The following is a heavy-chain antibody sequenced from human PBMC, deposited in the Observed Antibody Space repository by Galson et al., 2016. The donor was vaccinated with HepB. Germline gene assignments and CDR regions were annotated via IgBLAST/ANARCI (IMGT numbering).Heavy chain of an antibody. V-gene: IGHV5-51*01. CDR3: ARQAGYYSSGYDY. J-gene: IGHJ4*02. D-gene: IGHD3-9*01. CDR1: GYSFTTYW. CDR2: INPANSET. Sequence: QSGAEVKKPGESLKISCQGSGYSFTTYWVGWVRQLPGKGLEWMGIINPANSETTYSPSFQGQVTISADKSISTAYLQWSSLKASDTAMYYCARQAGYYSSGYDYWGQGTLVTVSS.